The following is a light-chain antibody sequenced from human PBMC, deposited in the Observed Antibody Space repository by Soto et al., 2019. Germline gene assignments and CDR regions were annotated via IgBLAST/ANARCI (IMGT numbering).Light chain of an antibody. Sequence: DIVLTQSPATLALSLGERATLSCRASQRVSSYLAWYQQKPGQAPRLLIYDASNRATGIPARFSGSGSGTDFTLPISSLEPEDFSVYYCQQRSNWPPITFGQGTRLEIK. V-gene: IGKV3-11*01. CDR2: DAS. CDR3: QQRSNWPPIT. CDR1: QRVSSY. J-gene: IGKJ5*01.